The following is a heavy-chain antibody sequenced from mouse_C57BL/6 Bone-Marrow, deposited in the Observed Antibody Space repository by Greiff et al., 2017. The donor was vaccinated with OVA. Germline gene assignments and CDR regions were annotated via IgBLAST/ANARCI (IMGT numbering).Heavy chain of an antibody. J-gene: IGHJ2*01. Sequence: EVKVVESGPGLAKPSQTLSLTCSVTGYSITSDYWNWIRKFPGNKLEYMGYISYSGSTYYNPSLKSRISITRDTSKNQKYLQLNSLTTEDTATYYCARSRYDEGFDYWGQGTTLTVSS. D-gene: IGHD2-12*01. CDR3: ARSRYDEGFDY. CDR1: GYSITSDY. CDR2: ISYSGST. V-gene: IGHV3-8*01.